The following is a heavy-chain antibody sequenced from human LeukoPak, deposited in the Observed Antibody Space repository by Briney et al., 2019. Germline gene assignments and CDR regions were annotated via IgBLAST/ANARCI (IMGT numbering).Heavy chain of an antibody. Sequence: PGGSLRLSFAASGFTFEDFSMHWVRQVPGKGLEWISLIDWDGGITYYADSVKGRFTVSRDNSKRSLYLHLTSLTPEDTALYYCAKDSFVGTTSFLDSWGQGTLVTVSS. CDR1: GFTFEDFS. CDR2: IDWDGGIT. V-gene: IGHV3-43*01. CDR3: AKDSFVGTTSFLDS. J-gene: IGHJ4*02. D-gene: IGHD1-26*01.